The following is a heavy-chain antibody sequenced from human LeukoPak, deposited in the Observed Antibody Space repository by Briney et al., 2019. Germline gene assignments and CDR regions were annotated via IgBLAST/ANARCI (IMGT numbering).Heavy chain of an antibody. CDR3: AKETYYDFWGGYWEYPTDY. D-gene: IGHD3-3*01. Sequence: PGGSLRLSCAASGFTFSSYAMSWVRQAPGKGLEWVSAISGSGGSTYYADSVKGRFTISRDNSKNTLYLQMNSLRAEDTAVYYCAKETYYDFWGGYWEYPTDYWGQGTLVTASS. CDR1: GFTFSSYA. CDR2: ISGSGGST. V-gene: IGHV3-23*01. J-gene: IGHJ4*02.